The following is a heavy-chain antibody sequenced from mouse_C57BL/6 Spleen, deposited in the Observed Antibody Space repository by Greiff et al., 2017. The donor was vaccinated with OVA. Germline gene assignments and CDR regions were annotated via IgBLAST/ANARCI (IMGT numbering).Heavy chain of an antibody. CDR2: ISYDGSN. CDR3: ARDGTFAY. V-gene: IGHV3-6*01. Sequence: LQESGPGLVKPSQSLSLTCSVTGYSITSGYYWNWIRQFPGNKLEWMGYISYDGSNNYNPSLKNRISITRDTSKNQFFLKLNSVTTEDTATYYCARDGTFAYWGQGTLVTVSA. J-gene: IGHJ3*01. CDR1: GYSITSGYY. D-gene: IGHD4-1*01.